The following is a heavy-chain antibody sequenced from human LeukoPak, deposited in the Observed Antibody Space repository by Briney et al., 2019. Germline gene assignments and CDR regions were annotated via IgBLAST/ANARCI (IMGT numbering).Heavy chain of an antibody. CDR1: GYTFTGYY. J-gene: IGHJ4*02. Sequence: ASVKVSCKASGYTFTGYYMHWVRQAPGQGLEWMGWINPNSGGTNYAQKFQGRVTMTRDTSISTAYMELSRLRSDDTAVYYCAGGDSSGFSPFDYWGQGTLVTVSS. D-gene: IGHD3-22*01. CDR3: AGGDSSGFSPFDY. V-gene: IGHV1-2*02. CDR2: INPNSGGT.